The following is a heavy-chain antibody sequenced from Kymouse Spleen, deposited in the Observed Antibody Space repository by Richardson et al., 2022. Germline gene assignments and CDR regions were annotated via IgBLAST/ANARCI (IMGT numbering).Heavy chain of an antibody. J-gene: IGHJ6*02. CDR3: AKDRRFLEWFPYGMDV. V-gene: IGHV3-30*18. D-gene: IGHD3-3*01. CDR2: ISYDGSNK. Sequence: QVQLVESGGGVVQPGRSLRLSCAASGFTFSSYGMHWVRQAPGKGLEWVAVISYDGSNKYYADSVKGRFTISRDNSKNTLYLQMNSLRAEDTAVYYCAKDRRFLEWFPYGMDVWGQGTTVTVSS. CDR1: GFTFSSYG.